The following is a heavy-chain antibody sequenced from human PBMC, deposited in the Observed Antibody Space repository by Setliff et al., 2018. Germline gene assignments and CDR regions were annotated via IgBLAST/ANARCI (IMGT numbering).Heavy chain of an antibody. CDR3: ARIDIVLMVYAD. J-gene: IGHJ3*01. V-gene: IGHV4-34*01. CDR1: GGSFSGYY. Sequence: ETLSLTCAVYGGSFSGYYWSWIRQPPGKGLEWIGEINHSGSTNYNPSLKSRVTISVDTSKNQFSLKLSSVTAADTAVYYCARIDIVLMVYADWGQGTMVTVSS. CDR2: INHSGST. D-gene: IGHD2-8*01.